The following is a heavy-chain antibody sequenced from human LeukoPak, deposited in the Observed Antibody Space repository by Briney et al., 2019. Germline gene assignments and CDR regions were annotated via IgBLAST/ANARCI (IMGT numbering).Heavy chain of an antibody. Sequence: GGYLKLSCAASGFTFRGSAIHWVRQDSGIGLECLGRIRSKANSYATAYAASVNGRFTISRDDSQNTAYLQMNSLKTEDTAVYYCTSRPTPFYYYDSSASDAFESWGQGTMVTVSS. CDR2: IRSKANSYAT. J-gene: IGHJ3*02. V-gene: IGHV3-73*01. CDR3: TSRPTPFYYYDSSASDAFES. CDR1: GFTFRGSA. D-gene: IGHD3-22*01.